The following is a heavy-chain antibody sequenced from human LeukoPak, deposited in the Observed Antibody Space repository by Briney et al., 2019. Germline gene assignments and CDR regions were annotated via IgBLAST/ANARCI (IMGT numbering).Heavy chain of an antibody. Sequence: PGGSLRLSCAASGFTVSGSYMSWVRQAPGKGLEWVSMIYSGDNTYYADSVKGRFTISRDNSKNTLYLQMNNLRAEDTAVYYCASRAGSGYYDHWGQGTLVTVSS. CDR3: ASRAGSGYYDH. D-gene: IGHD3-3*01. CDR1: GFTVSGSY. J-gene: IGHJ4*02. CDR2: IYSGDNT. V-gene: IGHV3-53*01.